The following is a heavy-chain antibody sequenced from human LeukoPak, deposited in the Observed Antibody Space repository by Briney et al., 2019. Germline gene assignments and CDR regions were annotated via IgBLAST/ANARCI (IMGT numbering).Heavy chain of an antibody. V-gene: IGHV3-7*01. J-gene: IGHJ4*02. Sequence: GGSLRLSCAASGFTFSSFSMTWVRQAPGKGLEWVANINQDGSEKYYVDSVKGRFTISRDNAKNSVYLQMNSLRADDTAVYYCARGGRLFDYWGQGTLVTVSS. D-gene: IGHD6-6*01. CDR3: ARGGRLFDY. CDR1: GFTFSSFS. CDR2: INQDGSEK.